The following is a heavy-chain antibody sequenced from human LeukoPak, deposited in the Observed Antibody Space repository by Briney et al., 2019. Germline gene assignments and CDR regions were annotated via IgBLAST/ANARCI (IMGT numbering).Heavy chain of an antibody. CDR3: ARKGYYDSSGYYHWFDP. CDR1: GGSISSGGYY. J-gene: IGHJ5*02. Sequence: SSETLSLTCTVSGGSISSGGYYWSWIRQPPGKGLEWIGYIYYSGSTNYNPSLKSRVTISVDTSKNQFSLKLSSVTAADTAVYYCARKGYYDSSGYYHWFDPWGQGTLVTVSS. CDR2: IYYSGST. V-gene: IGHV4-61*08. D-gene: IGHD3-22*01.